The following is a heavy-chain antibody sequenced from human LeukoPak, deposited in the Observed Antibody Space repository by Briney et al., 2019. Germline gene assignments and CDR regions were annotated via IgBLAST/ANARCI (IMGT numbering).Heavy chain of an antibody. J-gene: IGHJ4*02. D-gene: IGHD2-15*01. Sequence: PGGSLRLSCAASGFIFNNYDMHWVRQAPGEGLEWVALVTSDGSNTYYADSVKGRFTISRDNSKNTLYLQVNSLRVEDTAVYYCARIGYCSGGSCYWVYFDYWGQGTLVTVSS. V-gene: IGHV3-30*14. CDR1: GFIFNNYD. CDR2: VTSDGSNT. CDR3: ARIGYCSGGSCYWVYFDY.